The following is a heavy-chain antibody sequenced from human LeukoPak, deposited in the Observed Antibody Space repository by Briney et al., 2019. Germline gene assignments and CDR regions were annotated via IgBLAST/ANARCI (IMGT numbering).Heavy chain of an antibody. CDR1: RFTVNNNY. D-gene: IGHD3-22*01. CDR2: IYSSGST. V-gene: IGHV3-53*01. J-gene: IGHJ4*02. Sequence: SGGSLRLSCAASRFTVNNNYVSWVRQAPGKGLEWVSVIYSSGSTYYADSVKGRFTISRDISKNSLYLQMTSLRAEDTAVYYCARDLGYYASSANWGQGTLVTVSS. CDR3: ARDLGYYASSAN.